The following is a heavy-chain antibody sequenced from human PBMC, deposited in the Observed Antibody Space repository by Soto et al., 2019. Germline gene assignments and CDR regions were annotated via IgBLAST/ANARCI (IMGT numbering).Heavy chain of an antibody. CDR2: IWSDGNNR. CDR1: GFNFNTYG. Sequence: QVQLVESGGGVLQPGKSLRLSCAASGFNFNTYGFHWVRQAPGKGLEWVSVIWSDGNNRYYADSVKGRFTISRDISKNTVYLQMNTLRVEDTAVYFCARIQLDTIMALYYWGHGTLVTVAS. D-gene: IGHD1-1*01. V-gene: IGHV3-33*01. J-gene: IGHJ4*01. CDR3: ARIQLDTIMALYY.